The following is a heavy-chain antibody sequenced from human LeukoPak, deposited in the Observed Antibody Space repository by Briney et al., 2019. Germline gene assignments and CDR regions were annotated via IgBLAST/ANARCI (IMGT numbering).Heavy chain of an antibody. Sequence: PGGSLRLSCAASGFTFSSCAMSWVRRAPGKGLEWVSAISGSGGSTHYADSVKGRFTISRDNSKNTLYLQMNSLRAEDTAVYYCAKASTWAEFYYYYMDVWGKRTTVTVSS. D-gene: IGHD2/OR15-2a*01. CDR2: ISGSGGST. J-gene: IGHJ6*03. CDR3: AKASTWAEFYYYYMDV. V-gene: IGHV3-23*01. CDR1: GFTFSSCA.